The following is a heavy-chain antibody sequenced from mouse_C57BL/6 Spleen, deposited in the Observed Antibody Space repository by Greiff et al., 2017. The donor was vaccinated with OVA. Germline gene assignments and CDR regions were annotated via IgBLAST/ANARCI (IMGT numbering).Heavy chain of an antibody. D-gene: IGHD1-1*01. CDR2: IDPSDSDT. J-gene: IGHJ1*03. Sequence: QVQLQQPGAELVRPGSSVKLSCKASGYTFTSYWMHWVKQRPIQGLEWIGNIDPSDSDTHYNQKFKDKATLTEDKSSSTAYMQLSSLTSEDSAVYYCARHYGSSYPYWYFDVWGTGTTVTVSS. CDR1: GYTFTSYW. CDR3: ARHYGSSYPYWYFDV. V-gene: IGHV1-52*01.